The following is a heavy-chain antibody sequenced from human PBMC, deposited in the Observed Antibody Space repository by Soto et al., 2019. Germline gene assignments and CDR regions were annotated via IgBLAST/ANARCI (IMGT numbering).Heavy chain of an antibody. D-gene: IGHD5-18*01. J-gene: IGHJ2*01. CDR1: GFTFSDYD. V-gene: IGHV3-48*01. Sequence: GGSLRLSCAASGFTFSDYDMNWVRQAPGKGLEWVSYISSSSFSIYYADSVKGRFTISRDNSKNTLYLQMNSLRAEDTAVYYCARDPLWGTAMVLWYFDLWGRGTLVTVSS. CDR3: ARDPLWGTAMVLWYFDL. CDR2: ISSSSFSI.